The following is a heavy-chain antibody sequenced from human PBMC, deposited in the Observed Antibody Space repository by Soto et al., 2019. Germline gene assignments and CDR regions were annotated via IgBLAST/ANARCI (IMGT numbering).Heavy chain of an antibody. Sequence: VQLVQSGGEVRKPGASVTVSCRASGYTSTKYGISWVRQAPGQGLEWMGWISADNDNTNYAQNLQGRVTMTTDTSTSTAYMQLRSLRSDDTAVYFCARGTSGYDYGLFDFWGQGTLVTVSS. J-gene: IGHJ4*02. CDR2: ISADNDNT. CDR1: GYTSTKYG. V-gene: IGHV1-18*01. CDR3: ARGTSGYDYGLFDF. D-gene: IGHD5-12*01.